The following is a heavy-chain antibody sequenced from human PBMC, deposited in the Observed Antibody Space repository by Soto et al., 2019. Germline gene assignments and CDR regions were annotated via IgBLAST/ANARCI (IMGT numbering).Heavy chain of an antibody. CDR2: ISGGGDST. D-gene: IGHD5-12*01. Sequence: GESLKISCAASGFTFSSYAMSWVRQAPGKGLQWVSAISGGGDSTYYADSVKGRFTISRDNSKNTLYLQMNSLRAEDTAVYYCAKEGPWREYDYWGQGTLVTVSS. V-gene: IGHV3-23*01. J-gene: IGHJ4*02. CDR1: GFTFSSYA. CDR3: AKEGPWREYDY.